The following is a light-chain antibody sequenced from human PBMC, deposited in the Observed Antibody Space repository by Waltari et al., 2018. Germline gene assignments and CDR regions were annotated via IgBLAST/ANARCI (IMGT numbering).Light chain of an antibody. CDR2: DVS. CDR3: CSYAGSYTYV. V-gene: IGLV2-11*01. Sequence: QSALTQPRSVSGSPGQSVTISCTGTTRAFGGYHYVPCFQQHPGKAPKLLIYDVSERPSGVPDRFSGSKSDNTASLTISGLQAEDEADYYCCSYAGSYTYVFGSGTKVTVL. J-gene: IGLJ1*01. CDR1: TRAFGGYHY.